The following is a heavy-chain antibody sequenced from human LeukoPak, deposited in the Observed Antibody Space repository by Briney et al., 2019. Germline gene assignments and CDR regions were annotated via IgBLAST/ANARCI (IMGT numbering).Heavy chain of an antibody. D-gene: IGHD3-10*01. Sequence: RPGGSLRLSCAVSGFTFSRYWMHWVRQAPGKGLMWVSRINEDGSITDYADSVKGRFTISRDNAQNTLYLQMNSLRAEDTAVYYCARDVGGSGSYWGQGNLVTVSS. V-gene: IGHV3-74*01. J-gene: IGHJ4*02. CDR2: INEDGSIT. CDR3: ARDVGGSGSY. CDR1: GFTFSRYW.